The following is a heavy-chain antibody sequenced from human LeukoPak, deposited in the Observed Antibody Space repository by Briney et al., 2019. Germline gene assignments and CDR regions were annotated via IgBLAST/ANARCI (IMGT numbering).Heavy chain of an antibody. CDR1: GGSISSGDYY. CDR3: ASTPQYYYDSSGYPNWYFDL. Sequence: SETLSLTCTVSGGSISSGDYYWSWIRQPPGKGLEWTGYIYYSGSTYYNPSLKSRVTISVGTSKNQFSLKLSSVTAADTAVYYCASTPQYYYDSSGYPNWYFDLWGRGTLVTVSS. V-gene: IGHV4-30-4*01. CDR2: IYYSGST. D-gene: IGHD3-22*01. J-gene: IGHJ2*01.